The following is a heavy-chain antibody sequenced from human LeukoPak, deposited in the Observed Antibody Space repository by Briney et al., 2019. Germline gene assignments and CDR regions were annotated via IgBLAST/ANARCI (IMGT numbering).Heavy chain of an antibody. CDR3: SVQYSSSSVVDF. J-gene: IGHJ4*01. Sequence: GGSLRLSCAASGFNFSSYEMNWVRQAPGKGLEWVSYISSSGSIMYSADSVKGRFTISRDNAKNSLYLQMSSLRAEDTAIYYCSVQYSSSSVVDFWGQGTLVTVSS. D-gene: IGHD6-6*01. CDR1: GFNFSSYE. V-gene: IGHV3-48*03. CDR2: ISSSGSIM.